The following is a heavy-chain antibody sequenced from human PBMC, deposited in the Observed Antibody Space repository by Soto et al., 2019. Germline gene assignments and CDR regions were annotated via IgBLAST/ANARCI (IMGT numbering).Heavy chain of an antibody. Sequence: SVKVSCKASGYTFSSYYIHWVRQAPGQGLEWMGGIIPIFGTANYAQKFQGRVTITADESTSTAYMELSSLRSEDTAVYYCARDNYSSSWYAFYYYGMDVWGQGTTVTVSS. CDR3: ARDNYSSSWYAFYYYGMDV. J-gene: IGHJ6*02. CDR1: GYTFSSYY. D-gene: IGHD6-13*01. CDR2: IIPIFGTA. V-gene: IGHV1-69*13.